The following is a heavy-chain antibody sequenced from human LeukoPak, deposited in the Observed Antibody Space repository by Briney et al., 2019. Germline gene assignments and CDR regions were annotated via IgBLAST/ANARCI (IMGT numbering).Heavy chain of an antibody. D-gene: IGHD6-13*01. J-gene: IGHJ4*02. Sequence: ASVKVSCKASGYTFTSYGISWVRQAPGQGLEWMGWISAYNGNTNYAQKFQGRVNMTTDTSTSTAYMELRSLRSDDTAVYYCARQGLGSSWYYFDYWGQGTLVTVSS. CDR3: ARQGLGSSWYYFDY. CDR2: ISAYNGNT. V-gene: IGHV1-18*01. CDR1: GYTFTSYG.